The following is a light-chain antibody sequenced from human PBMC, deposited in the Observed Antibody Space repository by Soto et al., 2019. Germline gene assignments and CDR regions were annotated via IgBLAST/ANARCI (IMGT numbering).Light chain of an antibody. J-gene: IGKJ5*01. CDR1: QSVSSY. CDR3: QQRSDWPIT. V-gene: IGKV3-11*01. CDR2: DAS. Sequence: EIVLTQSPATLSLSPGERATLSCRASQSVSSYLAWYQQKPGQAPRLLIYDASNRATGIPARFSGSGSGTDFTLTISSLYPEDFAVYYCQQRSDWPITFGQGTRLEIK.